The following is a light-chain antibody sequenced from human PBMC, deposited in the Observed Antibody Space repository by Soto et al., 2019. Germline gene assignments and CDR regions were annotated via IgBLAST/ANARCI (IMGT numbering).Light chain of an antibody. CDR1: SSNIGAGYD. CDR3: QSYDSSVSGVV. J-gene: IGLJ2*01. Sequence: QSVLTQPPSVSGAPGQRVTIPCTGSSSNIGAGYDVHWYQHLPGIAPKLLIYGNNNRPSGVPDRFAGSKSGTSASLAITGIQADDEAHYHCQSYDSSVSGVVFGGGTKLTVL. V-gene: IGLV1-40*01. CDR2: GNN.